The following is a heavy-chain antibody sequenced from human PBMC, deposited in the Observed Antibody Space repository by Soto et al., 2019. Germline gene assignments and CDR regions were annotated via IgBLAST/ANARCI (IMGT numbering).Heavy chain of an antibody. CDR2: ISWNSGSI. Sequence: EVQLVESGGGLVQPGRSLRLSCAASGFTFDDYAMHWVRQAPGKGLAWVSGISWNSGSIGYADSVKGRFTISRDNAKNSLYLQMNSLRAEDTALYYCAKGDGGQWLVLGAFDIWGQGTMVTVSS. J-gene: IGHJ3*02. CDR1: GFTFDDYA. V-gene: IGHV3-9*01. CDR3: AKGDGGQWLVLGAFDI. D-gene: IGHD6-19*01.